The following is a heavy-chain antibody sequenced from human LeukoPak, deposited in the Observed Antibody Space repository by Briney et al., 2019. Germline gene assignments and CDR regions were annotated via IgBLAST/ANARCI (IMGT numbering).Heavy chain of an antibody. CDR2: IQYDGSNK. J-gene: IGHJ5*02. CDR3: AKDPYSSSLNRFDP. D-gene: IGHD6-13*01. V-gene: IGHV3-30*02. Sequence: PGGSLRLSCAASGFTFTSYGMHWVRQAPGKGLEWVAFIQYDGSNKYYADSVKGRFTISRDNSKNTLYLQMNSLRAEDTAVYYCAKDPYSSSLNRFDPWGQGTLVTVSS. CDR1: GFTFTSYG.